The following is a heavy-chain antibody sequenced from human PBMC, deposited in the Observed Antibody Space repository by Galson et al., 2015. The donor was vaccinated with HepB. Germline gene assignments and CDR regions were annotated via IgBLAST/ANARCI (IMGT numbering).Heavy chain of an antibody. CDR1: GFTFSNAW. D-gene: IGHD2-2*01. CDR3: TTWGYIVVVPAAYYYYYYYRDV. V-gene: IGHV3-15*01. CDR2: IKSKTNSGTK. Sequence: SLRLSCAASGFTFSNAWISWVRQAPGKGLEWVGRIKSKTNSGTKEYAAPVRGRLTISRDDYTNTLYMQMNSLKTEDTAVYYCTTWGYIVVVPAAYYYYYYYRDVWGKGTTFTVSS. J-gene: IGHJ6*03.